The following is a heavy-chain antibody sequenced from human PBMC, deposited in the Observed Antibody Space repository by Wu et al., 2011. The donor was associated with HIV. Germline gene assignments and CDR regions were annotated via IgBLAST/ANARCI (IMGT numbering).Heavy chain of an antibody. J-gene: IGHJ5*02. CDR1: GGTFSSYA. CDR3: ARSTEVTIFGVSWFDP. D-gene: IGHD3-3*01. Sequence: QVQLVQSGAEVKRPGSSVKVSCKASGGTFSSYAISWVRQAPGQGLEWMGRIIPIFGTANYAQKFQGRVTITADESTNTAYMELSSLRSEDTAVYYCARSTEVTIFGVSWFDPWGQGTLVTGLL. V-gene: IGHV1-69*15. CDR2: IIPIFGTA.